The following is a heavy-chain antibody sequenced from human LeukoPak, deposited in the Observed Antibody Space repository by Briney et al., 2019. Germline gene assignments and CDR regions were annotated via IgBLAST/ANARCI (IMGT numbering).Heavy chain of an antibody. J-gene: IGHJ6*02. Sequence: SETLSLTCTVSGGSISSYYWSWIRQPPGKGLEWIGYIYYSGSTNYNPSLKSRVTISVDTSKNQFSLKLSSVTAADTAVYYCARDRHGMDVWGQGTTVTVSS. CDR1: GGSISSYY. V-gene: IGHV4-59*01. CDR2: IYYSGST. CDR3: ARDRHGMDV.